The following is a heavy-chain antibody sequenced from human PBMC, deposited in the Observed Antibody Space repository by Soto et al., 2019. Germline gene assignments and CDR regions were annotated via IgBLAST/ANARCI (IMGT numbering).Heavy chain of an antibody. J-gene: IGHJ6*02. CDR2: IDPSDSYT. D-gene: IGHD6-13*01. CDR1: GYSFTSYW. Sequence: GESLKISCNGSGYSFTSYWISWVRQMPGKGLEWMGRIDPSDSYTNYSPSFQGHVTISADKSISTAYLQWSSLKASDTAMYYCARRLIAAAGTVDVCGRGTKVTVSS. CDR3: ARRLIAAAGTVDV. V-gene: IGHV5-10-1*01.